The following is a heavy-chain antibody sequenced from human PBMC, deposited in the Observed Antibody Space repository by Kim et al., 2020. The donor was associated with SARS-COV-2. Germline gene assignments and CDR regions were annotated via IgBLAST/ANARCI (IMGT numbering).Heavy chain of an antibody. D-gene: IGHD3-22*01. V-gene: IGHV1-8*01. J-gene: IGHJ5*02. Sequence: AQKFQGRVTMTRNTSISTAYMELSSLRSEDTAVYYCARRRSGYYGNWFDPWGQGTLVTVSS. CDR3: ARRRSGYYGNWFDP.